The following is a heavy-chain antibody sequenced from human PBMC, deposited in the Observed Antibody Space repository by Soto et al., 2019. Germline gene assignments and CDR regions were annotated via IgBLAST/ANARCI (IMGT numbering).Heavy chain of an antibody. J-gene: IGHJ6*02. CDR2: INPNSGGT. V-gene: IGHV1-2*02. Sequence: VASVKVSCKASGYTFTGYYMHWVRQAPGQGLEWMGWINPNSGGTNYAQKFQGRVTMTRDTPISTAYMELGRLRSDDTAVYYCARDLTYCGGDCYSPNYYYGMDVWGQGTTVTVSS. D-gene: IGHD2-21*02. CDR1: GYTFTGYY. CDR3: ARDLTYCGGDCYSPNYYYGMDV.